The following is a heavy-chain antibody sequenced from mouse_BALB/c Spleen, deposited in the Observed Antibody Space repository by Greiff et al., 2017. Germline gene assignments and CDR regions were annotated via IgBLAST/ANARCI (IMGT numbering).Heavy chain of an antibody. J-gene: IGHJ4*01. CDR1: GFSLTSYG. V-gene: IGHV2-9*02. CDR2: IWAGGST. CDR3: ARAPQEVYDGYYGAMDY. Sequence: QVQLKESGPGLVAPSQSLSITCTVSGFSLTSYGVHWVRQPPGKGLEWLGVIWAGGSTNYNSALMSRLSISKDNSKSQVFLKMNSLQTDDTAMYYCARAPQEVYDGYYGAMDYWGQGTSVTVSS. D-gene: IGHD2-3*01.